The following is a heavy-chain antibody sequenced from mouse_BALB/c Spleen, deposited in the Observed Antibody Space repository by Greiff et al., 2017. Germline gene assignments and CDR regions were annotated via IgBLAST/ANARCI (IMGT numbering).Heavy chain of an antibody. CDR1: GYSITSDYA. V-gene: IGHV3-2*02. Sequence: EVQRVESGPGLVKPSQSLSLTCTVTGYSITSDYAWNWIRQFPGNKLEWMGYISYSGSTSYNPSLKSRISITRDTSKNQFFLQLNSVTTEDTATYYCAIRGTLYYGSSYGFAYWGQGTLVTVSA. CDR3: AIRGTLYYGSSYGFAY. CDR2: ISYSGST. D-gene: IGHD1-1*01. J-gene: IGHJ3*01.